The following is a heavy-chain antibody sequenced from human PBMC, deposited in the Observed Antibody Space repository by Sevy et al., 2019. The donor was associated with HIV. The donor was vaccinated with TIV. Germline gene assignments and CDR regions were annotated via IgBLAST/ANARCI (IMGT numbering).Heavy chain of an antibody. CDR2: INHSGST. J-gene: IGHJ4*02. V-gene: IGHV4-34*01. CDR3: ARGPPLAAAGTQTFDY. CDR1: GGSFSGYY. Sequence: SETLSLTCAVYGGSFSGYYWSWIRQPPGKGLEWIGEINHSGSTNYNPSLKSRVTISVDTSKNQFSLKLSSVTAADTAVYYCARGPPLAAAGTQTFDYWGQGTLVTVSS. D-gene: IGHD6-13*01.